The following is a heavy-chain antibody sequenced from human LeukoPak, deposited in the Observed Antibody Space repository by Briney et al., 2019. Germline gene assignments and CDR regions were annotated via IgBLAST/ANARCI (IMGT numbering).Heavy chain of an antibody. V-gene: IGHV4-34*01. CDR3: ARALYDSSGYRFDP. CDR2: INHSGST. CDR1: GGSFSGYY. J-gene: IGHJ5*02. D-gene: IGHD3-22*01. Sequence: PSETLSLTCAVYGGSFSGYYWSWIRQPPGKGLEWIGEINHSGSTNYNPSLKSRVTISVDTSKNQFSLKLSSVTAADTAVYYCARALYDSSGYRFDPWGQGTLVTVSS.